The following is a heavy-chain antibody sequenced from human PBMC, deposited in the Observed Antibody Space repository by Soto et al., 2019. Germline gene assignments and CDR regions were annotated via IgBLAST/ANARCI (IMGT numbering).Heavy chain of an antibody. CDR1: GFTFSSDA. V-gene: IGHV3-30*18. Sequence: QVPLVESGRGVVQPGRSLRLSCAASGFTFSSDAMHWVRQAPGKWLGRVAVISYDGSNEYYADSVKGRFTISRDNSKNTLYLQMNSLRAEDTAVYYCANWEASGYDYAWFDPWGQGTLVTVSS. D-gene: IGHD5-12*01. J-gene: IGHJ5*02. CDR3: ANWEASGYDYAWFDP. CDR2: ISYDGSNE.